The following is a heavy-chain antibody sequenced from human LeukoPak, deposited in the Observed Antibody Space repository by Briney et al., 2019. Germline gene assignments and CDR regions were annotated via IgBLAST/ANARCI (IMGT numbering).Heavy chain of an antibody. Sequence: ASVKVSCKASGYTFSSYGISWVRQAPGQGLEWMGWISAYNGNIKYAPKLQGRVTMTTDTSTSTAYMELRSLRSDDTAVYYCARRCSSTSCYDYWGQGTLVTVSS. V-gene: IGHV1-18*01. CDR1: GYTFSSYG. J-gene: IGHJ4*02. D-gene: IGHD2-2*01. CDR3: ARRCSSTSCYDY. CDR2: ISAYNGNI.